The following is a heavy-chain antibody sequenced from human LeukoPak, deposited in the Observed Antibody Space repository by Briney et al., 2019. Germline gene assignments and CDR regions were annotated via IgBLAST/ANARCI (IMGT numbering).Heavy chain of an antibody. CDR2: IWYDGSNK. CDR3: AKDGGSCSGGSCYSGAEYFQH. D-gene: IGHD2-15*01. J-gene: IGHJ1*01. Sequence: GGSLRLSCAASGFTFSNYGMHWVRQAPGKGLEWVAVIWYDGSNKYYADSVKGRFTISRDNSKNTLHLQMNSLRAEDTAVYYCAKDGGSCSGGSCYSGAEYFQHWGQGTLVTVSS. V-gene: IGHV3-33*06. CDR1: GFTFSNYG.